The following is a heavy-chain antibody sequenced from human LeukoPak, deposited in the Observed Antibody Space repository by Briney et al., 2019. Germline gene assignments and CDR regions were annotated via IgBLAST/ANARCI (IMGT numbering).Heavy chain of an antibody. CDR1: GFTFSSYG. CDR2: IWYDGSNK. CDR3: VRDWFGEHI. D-gene: IGHD3-10*01. Sequence: GGSLRLSCAASGFTFSSYGMHWVRQAPGKGLEWVAVIWYDGSNKYYADSVKGRFTISRDNAKNTLYLQMNSLRVEDTAVYYCVRDWFGEHIWGQGTLVTVSS. J-gene: IGHJ4*02. V-gene: IGHV3-33*01.